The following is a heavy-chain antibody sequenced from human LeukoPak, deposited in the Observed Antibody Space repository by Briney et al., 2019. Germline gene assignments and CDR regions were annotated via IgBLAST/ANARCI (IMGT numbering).Heavy chain of an antibody. D-gene: IGHD3-22*01. CDR2: IYPGDSDT. Sequence: GESLKISCKGSGYSFTSYWIGWVRQMPGKGVEWMGIIYPGDSDTRYSPSFQGQVTISADKSISTAYLQWSSLKASDTAMYYCARLYDSSGLNHWFDPWGQGTLVTVSS. V-gene: IGHV5-51*01. CDR1: GYSFTSYW. CDR3: ARLYDSSGLNHWFDP. J-gene: IGHJ5*02.